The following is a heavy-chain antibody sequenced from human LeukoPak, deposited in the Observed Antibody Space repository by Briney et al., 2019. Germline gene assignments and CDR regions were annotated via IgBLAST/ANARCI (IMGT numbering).Heavy chain of an antibody. J-gene: IGHJ6*02. CDR1: GGSISSYY. CDR3: ARDSGSMIVGGMDV. V-gene: IGHV4-59*01. D-gene: IGHD3-22*01. Sequence: PSETLSLTCTVSGGSISSYYWSWIRQPPGKGLEWIGYIYYSGSTNYNPSLKSRVTISVDTSKNQFSLKLSSVTAADTAVYYCARDSGSMIVGGMDVWGQGTTVTVSS. CDR2: IYYSGST.